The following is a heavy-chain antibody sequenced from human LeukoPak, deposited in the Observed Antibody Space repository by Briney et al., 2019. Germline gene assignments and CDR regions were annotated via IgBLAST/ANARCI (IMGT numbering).Heavy chain of an antibody. CDR3: ARRVVSPTKRYYYGMVV. CDR2: IYSGGST. V-gene: IGHV3-66*01. J-gene: IGHJ6*02. D-gene: IGHD2-21*01. CDR1: GFTVSSNY. Sequence: GGSLRLSCAPSGFTVSSNYMSWVRQAPGKGLEWVSVIYSGGSTYYADSVKGRFTISRDNSKNTLYLQMNSLRAEDTAVYYCARRVVSPTKRYYYGMVVWGQGTTVTVSS.